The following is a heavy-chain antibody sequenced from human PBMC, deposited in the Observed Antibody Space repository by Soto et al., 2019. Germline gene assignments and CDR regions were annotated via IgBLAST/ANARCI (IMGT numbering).Heavy chain of an antibody. CDR2: ISSGSSDT. CDR1: GFTFSRVS. D-gene: IGHD3-9*01. CDR3: ARQMNPRYFDWQLFYAFNI. Sequence: PGGSLRLSCEASGFTFSRVSMNWVRQVPGKGLEWVASISSGSSDTWYADSVKGRFIISRDNAQNSLFLQMNTLRPEDTAMYYCARQMNPRYFDWQLFYAFNIWGHGTMVTVSS. J-gene: IGHJ3*02. V-gene: IGHV3-21*01.